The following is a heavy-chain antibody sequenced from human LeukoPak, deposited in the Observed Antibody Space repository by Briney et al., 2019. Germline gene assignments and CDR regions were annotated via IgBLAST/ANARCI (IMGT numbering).Heavy chain of an antibody. J-gene: IGHJ4*02. CDR2: TYYRSKWYY. CDR1: WDSVSSNSAA. V-gene: IGHV6-1*01. D-gene: IGHD2-15*01. Sequence: SQTLSLTCVISWDSVSSNSAAWNWIRQSPSRGLEWLGRTYYRSKWYYDYALSVKSRITINPDTSKNQFSLQLNSVTPDVTAVYYCARDGSSSWDFDYWGQGTLVTVSS. CDR3: ARDGSSSWDFDY.